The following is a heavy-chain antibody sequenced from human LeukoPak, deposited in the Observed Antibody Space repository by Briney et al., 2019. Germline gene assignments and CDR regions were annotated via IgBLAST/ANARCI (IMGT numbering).Heavy chain of an antibody. CDR1: GFTFSSYS. D-gene: IGHD3-10*01. CDR3: ASYGSADY. CDR2: ISSSSSYI. J-gene: IGHJ4*02. Sequence: GGSLRLSCAASGFTFSSYSMNWVRQAPGKGLEWVSSISSSSSYINYADSVKGRFTISRDNAKNSLYLQMNSLRAEDTAVYYCASYGSADYWGQGTLVAVSS. V-gene: IGHV3-21*01.